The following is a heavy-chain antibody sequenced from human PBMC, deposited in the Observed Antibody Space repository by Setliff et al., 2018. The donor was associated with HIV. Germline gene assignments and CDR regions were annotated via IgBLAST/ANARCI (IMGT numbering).Heavy chain of an antibody. Sequence: SETLSLTCTVSGDSITTSYYYWGWIRQPPGKGLEWIGTTYYSGGTYYSSSLKSRANISVDTANNLFSLRLTSVTVADTATYYCARRVYDFWSGLVGYSYYMGVWGKGTTVTVSS. V-gene: IGHV4-39*02. CDR2: TYYSGGT. CDR1: GDSITTSYYY. J-gene: IGHJ6*03. CDR3: ARRVYDFWSGLVGYSYYMGV. D-gene: IGHD3-3*01.